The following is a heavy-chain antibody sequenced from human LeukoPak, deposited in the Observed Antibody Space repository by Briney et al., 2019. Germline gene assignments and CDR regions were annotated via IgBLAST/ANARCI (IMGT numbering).Heavy chain of an antibody. J-gene: IGHJ4*02. CDR2: IFYSGST. Sequence: SETLSLTCTVSGGSISSSSYYGGWIRQPPGKGLEWIGSIFYSGSTYYNPSLKSRLALSVDTSKNQFSLKLNSVTAADTAVYYCARHLLTNYYGSGSYYPFDYRGQGTLVTVSS. CDR3: ARHLLTNYYGSGSYYPFDY. CDR1: GGSISSSSYY. D-gene: IGHD3-10*01. V-gene: IGHV4-39*01.